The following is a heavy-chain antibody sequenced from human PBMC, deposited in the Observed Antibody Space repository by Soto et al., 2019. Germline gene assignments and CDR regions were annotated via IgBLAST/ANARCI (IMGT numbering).Heavy chain of an antibody. CDR1: GGSIRDYF. CDR2: ISSSGTI. D-gene: IGHD3-9*01. Sequence: XATLSLTCSVSGGSIRDYFWTWVRQPPGKGLEWIGYISSSGTINYNSSLKSRVTISLDTSRNHFSLKLSSVTTADTAVYFCARDRKLVIPGNYYYYGMDVWGQGTTVTVSS. V-gene: IGHV4-59*01. CDR3: ARDRKLVIPGNYYYYGMDV. J-gene: IGHJ6*02.